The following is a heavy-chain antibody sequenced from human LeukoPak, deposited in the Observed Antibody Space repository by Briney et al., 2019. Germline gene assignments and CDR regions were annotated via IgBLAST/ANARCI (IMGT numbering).Heavy chain of an antibody. J-gene: IGHJ6*02. Sequence: GASVKVSCKASGYTFTSYDINWVRQATGQGLEWMGWMNLNSGNTGYAQKFQGRVTMTRNTSISTAYMELSSLRSEDTAVYYCARGGALGGSSNFYYYYYGMDVWGQGTTVTVSS. CDR1: GYTFTSYD. CDR3: ARGGALGGSSNFYYYYYGMDV. D-gene: IGHD6-6*01. V-gene: IGHV1-8*01. CDR2: MNLNSGNT.